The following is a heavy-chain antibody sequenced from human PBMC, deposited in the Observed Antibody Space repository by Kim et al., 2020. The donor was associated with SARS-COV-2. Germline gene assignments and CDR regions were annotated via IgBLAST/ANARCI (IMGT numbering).Heavy chain of an antibody. D-gene: IGHD3-22*01. CDR1: GFTFSSYA. Sequence: GGSLRLSCAASGFTFSSYAMHWVRQAPGKGLEWVAVISYDGSNKYYADSVKGRFTISRDNSKNTLYLQMNSLRAEDTAVYYCARDSPLGWTLYYYDSSGYPDYWGQGTLVTVSS. CDR2: ISYDGSNK. V-gene: IGHV3-30-3*01. J-gene: IGHJ4*02. CDR3: ARDSPLGWTLYYYDSSGYPDY.